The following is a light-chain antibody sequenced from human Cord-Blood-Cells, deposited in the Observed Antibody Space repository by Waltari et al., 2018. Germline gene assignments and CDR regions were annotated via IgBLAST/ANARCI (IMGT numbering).Light chain of an antibody. CDR3: SSYTSSSTFEV. J-gene: IGLJ3*02. V-gene: IGLV2-14*01. Sequence: QSALTQPASVSGSPGQSITISCTGTSSDVGGYNYVSWYQQHPGKAPKLMIYDFSKRPSGVSNRFSGSKSGHTASLTISGLQAEDEADYYCSSYTSSSTFEVFGGGTKLTVL. CDR2: DFS. CDR1: SSDVGGYNY.